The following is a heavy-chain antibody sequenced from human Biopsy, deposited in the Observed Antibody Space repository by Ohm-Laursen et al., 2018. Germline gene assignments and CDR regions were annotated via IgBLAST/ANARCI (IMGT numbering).Heavy chain of an antibody. CDR1: GYDFSTYW. J-gene: IGHJ5*02. CDR3: ARLRSNTNLYHWFDR. D-gene: IGHD2/OR15-2a*01. Sequence: KVSCKGSGYDFSTYWIGWVRQVPGKGLDWMGIVYPFDSETRYSPSLQGQVTISVDKSINTAYLQWSSLEASDTAIYYCARLRSNTNLYHWFDRWGQGTLVTVSS. V-gene: IGHV5-51*01. CDR2: VYPFDSET.